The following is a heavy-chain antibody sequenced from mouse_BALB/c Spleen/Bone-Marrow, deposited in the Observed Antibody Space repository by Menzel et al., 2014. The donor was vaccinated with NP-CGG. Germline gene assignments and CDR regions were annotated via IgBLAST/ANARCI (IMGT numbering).Heavy chain of an antibody. CDR3: ARWDYAMDY. V-gene: IGHV1-54*01. CDR1: GYAFTNYL. J-gene: IGHJ4*01. Sequence: VQLQQSGAELVRPETSVKVSCKASGYAFTNYLIEWVKQRPGQSLEWIGVINPGSGGTNYNEKFKGKATLTADKSSSTAYKQLSSLTSDDSAVYFCARWDYAMDYWGQGTSVTVSS. CDR2: INPGSGGT.